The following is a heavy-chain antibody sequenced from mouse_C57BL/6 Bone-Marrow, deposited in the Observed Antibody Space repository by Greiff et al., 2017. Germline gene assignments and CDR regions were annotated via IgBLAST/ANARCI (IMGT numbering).Heavy chain of an antibody. V-gene: IGHV5-9-1*02. D-gene: IGHD1-1*01. J-gene: IGHJ2*01. CDR2: ISSGGDYI. CDR3: TRDRYGSSYFDY. Sequence: EVHLVESGEGLVKPGGSLKLSCAASGFTFSSYAMSWVRQTPEKRLEWVAYISSGGDYIYYADTVKGRFTISRDNARNTLYLQMISLKSEDTAMYYCTRDRYGSSYFDYWGQGTTLTVSS. CDR1: GFTFSSYA.